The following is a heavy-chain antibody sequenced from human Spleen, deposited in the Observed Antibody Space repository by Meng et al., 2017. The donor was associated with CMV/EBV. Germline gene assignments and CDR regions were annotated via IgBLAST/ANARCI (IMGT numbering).Heavy chain of an antibody. CDR1: GGSISSSSYY. V-gene: IGHV4-39*01. J-gene: IGHJ4*02. CDR2: IYYSGST. Sequence: LTCTVSGGSISSSSYYWGWIRQPPGKGLEWIGSIYYSGSTYYNPSLKSRVTISVDTSKNQFSLKLSSVTAADTAVHYCASFGFYTGGYWGQGTLVTVSS. D-gene: IGHD2-2*02. CDR3: ASFGFYTGGY.